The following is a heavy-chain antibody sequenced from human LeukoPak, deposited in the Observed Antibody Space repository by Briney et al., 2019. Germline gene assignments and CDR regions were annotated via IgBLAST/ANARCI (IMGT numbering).Heavy chain of an antibody. CDR3: ARQDHPPDIQRSGIYYLDY. Sequence: SETLSLTCTVSGGSINGYSLSWIRQPPGKGLEWIGYIYDSGTTSYNPSLKSRVAMSVDTSKNNFSLRLTSVTAADTAVYYCARQDHPPDIQRSGIYYLDYSGQGALVTVSS. CDR1: GGSINGYS. D-gene: IGHD5-12*01. CDR2: IYDSGTT. J-gene: IGHJ4*02. V-gene: IGHV4-59*08.